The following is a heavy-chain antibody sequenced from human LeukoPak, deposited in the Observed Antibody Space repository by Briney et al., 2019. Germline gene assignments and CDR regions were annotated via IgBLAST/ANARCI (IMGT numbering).Heavy chain of an antibody. CDR3: AREGSGSYYPNWFDP. V-gene: IGHV3-30-3*01. CDR2: ISYDGSNK. Sequence: GRSLRLSCSASGFTFSSYAMHWVRQAPGKGLEWVAVISYDGSNKYYADSVKGRFTISRDNSKNTLYLQMNSLRAEDTAVYYCAREGSGSYYPNWFDPWGQGTLVTVSS. D-gene: IGHD3-10*01. CDR1: GFTFSSYA. J-gene: IGHJ5*02.